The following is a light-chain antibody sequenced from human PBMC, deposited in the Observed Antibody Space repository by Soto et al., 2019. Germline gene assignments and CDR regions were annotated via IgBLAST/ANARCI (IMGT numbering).Light chain of an antibody. J-gene: IGLJ1*01. CDR3: AAWDDSLNGLV. CDR1: SSNIGTNT. CDR2: VNS. Sequence: LTQPHSASGTPGQRVTISCSGSSSNIGTNTVNWYQQLPGSAPKLLMFVNSQRPSGVPDRFSGSKSGTSASLAISGLQSEDEADYYCAAWDDSLNGLVFXAGTKVTVL. V-gene: IGLV1-44*01.